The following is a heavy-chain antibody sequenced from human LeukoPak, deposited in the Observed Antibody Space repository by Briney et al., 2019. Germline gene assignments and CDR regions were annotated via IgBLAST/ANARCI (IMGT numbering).Heavy chain of an antibody. Sequence: GGSLRLSCTASGFNFNNADITWVRQAPGKGPEWLGFIRSNAYGGTTFYAASVQDRFTISREDSQGIAYLHMNSVSSEDTAVYYCDCQDYYDTLENFDFWGEGTLVTVSS. D-gene: IGHD3-22*01. CDR2: IRSNAYGGTT. CDR3: DCQDYYDTLENFDF. CDR1: GFNFNNAD. V-gene: IGHV3-49*04. J-gene: IGHJ4*02.